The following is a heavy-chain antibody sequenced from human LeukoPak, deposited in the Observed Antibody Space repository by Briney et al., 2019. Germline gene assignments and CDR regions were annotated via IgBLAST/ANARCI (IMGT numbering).Heavy chain of an antibody. D-gene: IGHD5-24*01. CDR2: VYDSGRT. Sequence: SETLSLTCTVSGGSISSYYWSWIRQPPGKGLEWIGYVYDSGRTNYNPSLRSRVTISEDTSKNQFSLNLSSVTAADTAVYFCARVHPDGYSAYWGQGILVTVSS. CDR1: GGSISSYY. CDR3: ARVHPDGYSAY. V-gene: IGHV4-59*01. J-gene: IGHJ4*02.